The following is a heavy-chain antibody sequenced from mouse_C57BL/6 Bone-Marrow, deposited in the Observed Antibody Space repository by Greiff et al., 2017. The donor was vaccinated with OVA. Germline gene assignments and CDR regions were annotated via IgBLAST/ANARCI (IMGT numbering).Heavy chain of an antibody. CDR3: TTCDYGSSYVGAMDY. J-gene: IGHJ4*01. Sequence: EVQLQQSGAELVRPGASVKLSCTASGFNIKDYYMHWVKQRPEQGLEWIGRIDPEDGDTEYAPKFQGKATMTADTSSNTAYLQLSSLTSEDTAVYYCTTCDYGSSYVGAMDYWGQGTSVTVSS. V-gene: IGHV14-1*01. CDR1: GFNIKDYY. CDR2: IDPEDGDT. D-gene: IGHD1-1*01.